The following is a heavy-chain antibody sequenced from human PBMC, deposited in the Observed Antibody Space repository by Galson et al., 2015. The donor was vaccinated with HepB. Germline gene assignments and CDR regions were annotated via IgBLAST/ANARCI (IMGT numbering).Heavy chain of an antibody. J-gene: IGHJ6*02. CDR2: ISYDGSNK. CDR3: ARPSGSSGVDV. V-gene: IGHV3-30*04. Sequence: SLRLSCAASGFTFSSYAMHWVRQAPGKGLEWVAVISYDGSNKYYADSVKGRFTISRDNSKNTLYLQMNSLRAEDTAVYYCARPSGSSGVDVWGQGTTVTVSS. CDR1: GFTFSSYA. D-gene: IGHD6-19*01.